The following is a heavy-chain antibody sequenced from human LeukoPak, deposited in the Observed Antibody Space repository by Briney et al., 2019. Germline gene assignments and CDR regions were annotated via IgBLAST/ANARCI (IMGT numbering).Heavy chain of an antibody. V-gene: IGHV3-66*02. CDR1: GINVSSNY. CDR3: VTSTGQQFIPYDY. CDR2: IYGGDAA. Sequence: PGGSLRPSCAASGINVSSNYMTWIRQAPGKGLEWVSLIYGGDAAYYAESVRGRFMISRDNLKNTLFLQMNSLRVEDTAVYYCVTSTGQQFIPYDYWGQGTHVSVSS. D-gene: IGHD6-13*01. J-gene: IGHJ4*02.